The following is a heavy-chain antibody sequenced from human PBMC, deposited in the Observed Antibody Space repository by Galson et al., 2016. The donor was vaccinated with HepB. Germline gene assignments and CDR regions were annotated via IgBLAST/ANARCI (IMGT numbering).Heavy chain of an antibody. CDR2: LSGSDGST. CDR3: VKDWGVATTTHFDY. CDR1: GFTFSSSV. D-gene: IGHD5-12*01. V-gene: IGHV3-23*01. Sequence: SLRLSCAASGFTFSSSVMSWVRQAPGKGLEWVSGLSGSDGSTYYADSVKGRFTTSRDNSKNTLYLQMNSLRAEDTAVYYCVKDWGVATTTHFDYWGQGILVIVSS. J-gene: IGHJ4*02.